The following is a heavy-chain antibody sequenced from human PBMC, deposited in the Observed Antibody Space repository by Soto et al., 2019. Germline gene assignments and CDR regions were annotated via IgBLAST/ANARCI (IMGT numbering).Heavy chain of an antibody. V-gene: IGHV3-23*01. Sequence: GGSLRLSCAASGFTFSTYAMSWVRQAPGKGLEWVSTITGNGFNTFYPDSVKGRFTISRDNSRNTLYLQMNSLRAEDTAVYFCAQSGSNSNYYYHHMDVWGQGTTVTVSS. CDR1: GFTFSTYA. J-gene: IGHJ6*02. D-gene: IGHD4-4*01. CDR2: ITGNGFNT. CDR3: AQSGSNSNYYYHHMDV.